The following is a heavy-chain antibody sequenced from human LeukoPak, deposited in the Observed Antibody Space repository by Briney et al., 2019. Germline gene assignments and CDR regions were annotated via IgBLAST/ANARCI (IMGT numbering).Heavy chain of an antibody. J-gene: IGHJ4*02. CDR1: GFTFSSYG. CDR2: ISYDGSNK. Sequence: LRLSCAASGFTFSSYGMHWVRQAPGKGLEWVAVISYDGSNKYYADSVKGRFTISRDNSKNTLYLQMNSLRAEDTAVYYCVKAGDDYVWGSYRLDYWGQGTLVTVSS. V-gene: IGHV3-30*18. D-gene: IGHD3-16*02. CDR3: VKAGDDYVWGSYRLDY.